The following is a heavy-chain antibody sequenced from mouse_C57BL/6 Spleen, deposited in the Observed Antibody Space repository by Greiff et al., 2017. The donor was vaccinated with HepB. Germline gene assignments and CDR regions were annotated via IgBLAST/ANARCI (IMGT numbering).Heavy chain of an antibody. Sequence: EVQLVESGGGLVKPGGSLKLSCAASGFTFSSYTMSWVRQTPEKRLEWVATISGGGGNTYYPDSVKGRFTISRDNAKNTLYLQMSSLRSEDTALYYWARPGKGNYFDYWGQGTTLTVSS. V-gene: IGHV5-9*01. CDR2: ISGGGGNT. CDR1: GFTFSSYT. CDR3: ARPGKGNYFDY. J-gene: IGHJ2*01.